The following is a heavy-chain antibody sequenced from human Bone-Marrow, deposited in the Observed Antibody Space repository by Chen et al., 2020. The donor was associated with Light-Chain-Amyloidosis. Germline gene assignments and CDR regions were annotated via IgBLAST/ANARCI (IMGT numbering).Heavy chain of an antibody. CDR2: INSAHNTL. Sequence: EVQLVESGGGLVEPGGSLRLSCAASGFMFSSYEMDWVRQAPGRGLEWLSWINSAHNTLYAESVRGRFTVSRDNANNLLYLQMNNLRAEDTAVYYCASELVPQNSGYDAFHIWGLGTVVTVSS. V-gene: IGHV3-48*03. D-gene: IGHD3-22*01. J-gene: IGHJ3*02. CDR1: GFMFSSYE. CDR3: ASELVPQNSGYDAFHI.